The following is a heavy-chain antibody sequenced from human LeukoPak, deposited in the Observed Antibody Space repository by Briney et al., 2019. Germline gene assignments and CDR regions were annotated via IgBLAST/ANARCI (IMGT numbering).Heavy chain of an antibody. CDR2: INPNSGGT. CDR1: GYTFTGYY. Sequence: ASVKVSRKASGYTFTGYYMHWVRQAPGQGLEWMGWINPNSGGTNYAQKFQGRVTMTRDTSISTAYMELSRLRSDDTAVYYCASDYGGVSHIDYWGQGTLVTVSS. CDR3: ASDYGGVSHIDY. J-gene: IGHJ4*02. D-gene: IGHD4-23*01. V-gene: IGHV1-2*02.